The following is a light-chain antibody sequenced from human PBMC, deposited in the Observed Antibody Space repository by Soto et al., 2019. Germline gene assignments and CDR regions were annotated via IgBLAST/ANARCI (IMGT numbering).Light chain of an antibody. V-gene: IGLV2-23*02. J-gene: IGLJ1*01. Sequence: QSVRTQPVSGSGSPGQSITTSCTGTSSDLGSYDLVSWYQQHPGKAPKLMVYEVTKRPSGVSNRFSGSKSGNTASLTISGLQAEDEADYSCSSYAGSGTFYVFGSGTKATVL. CDR3: SSYAGSGTFYV. CDR1: SSDLGSYDL. CDR2: EVT.